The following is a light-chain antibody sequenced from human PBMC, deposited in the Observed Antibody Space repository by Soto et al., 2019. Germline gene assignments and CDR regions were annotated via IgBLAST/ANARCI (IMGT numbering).Light chain of an antibody. J-gene: IGKJ1*01. CDR2: GAS. CDR3: HQYDSPRWT. Sequence: EVVLSQSPGTLSVSPGERATLSCRASQSVTSRSIAWIQQKPGQAPRLLIYGASIRAAGIPDRFGGSGSETDFALTISRLEPEDFAVYYCHQYDSPRWTFGQGTKVDIK. CDR1: QSVTSRS. V-gene: IGKV3-20*01.